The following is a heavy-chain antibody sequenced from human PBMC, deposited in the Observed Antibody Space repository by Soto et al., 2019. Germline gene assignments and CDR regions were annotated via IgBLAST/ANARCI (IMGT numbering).Heavy chain of an antibody. Sequence: QVQLRESGPGLVKPSQTLLLTCAVSGGSMQSGGYYWTWIRQHQAKGLEWIGYIYVRGTTFYNPSLYSRVSISVETSKPQFSLRINAVTVAYTAAYYCSAKGGYRAQPGFSDAFDIWGQGTVVPVSS. J-gene: IGHJ3*02. CDR2: IYVRGTT. V-gene: IGHV4-31*11. CDR1: GGSMQSGGYY. D-gene: IGHD5-12*01. CDR3: SAKGGYRAQPGFSDAFDI.